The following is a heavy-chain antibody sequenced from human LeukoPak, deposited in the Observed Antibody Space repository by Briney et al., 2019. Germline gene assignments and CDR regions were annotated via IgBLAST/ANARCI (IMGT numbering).Heavy chain of an antibody. CDR2: IYPGDSDT. V-gene: IGHV5-51*01. CDR1: GYNFNNHW. Sequence: GESLQISCRASGYNFNNHWIGWVRQIPREGLEWMGLIYPGDSDTKYSPSFEGQVTMSVDKSISAAFLQWSSLKASDTAIYYCARGSGSSSWLDPWGQGTLVTVSS. CDR3: ARGSGSSSWLDP. J-gene: IGHJ5*02. D-gene: IGHD3-10*01.